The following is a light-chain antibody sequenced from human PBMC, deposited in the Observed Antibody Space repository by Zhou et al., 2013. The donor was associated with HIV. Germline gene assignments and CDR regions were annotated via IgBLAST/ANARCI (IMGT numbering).Light chain of an antibody. CDR2: DAS. Sequence: DIQMTQSPSSLSASVGDRVTITCQASQDISNYLNWYQQKPGKAPKLLIYDASNLETGVPSRFSGSGSGTDFTFTISSLQPEDIATYYCQQYDNLPRTFGQGTEAGDQT. V-gene: IGKV1-33*01. J-gene: IGKJ2*01. CDR3: QQYDNLPRT. CDR1: QDISNY.